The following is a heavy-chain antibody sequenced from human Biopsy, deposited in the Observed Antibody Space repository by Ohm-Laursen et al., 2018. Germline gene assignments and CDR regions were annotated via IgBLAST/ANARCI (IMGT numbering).Heavy chain of an antibody. Sequence: SLRLPCAASGFTFATYGMSWVRQAPGKGLEWVSGISSTGNSTYYADSVKGRFTISRDNSKNTLYLQLNSLRVEDTALYYCAKDRRTMRVWYFDLWGRGTLVTVSS. V-gene: IGHV3-23*01. J-gene: IGHJ2*01. CDR1: GFTFATYG. CDR2: ISSTGNST. CDR3: AKDRRTMRVWYFDL. D-gene: IGHD4/OR15-4a*01.